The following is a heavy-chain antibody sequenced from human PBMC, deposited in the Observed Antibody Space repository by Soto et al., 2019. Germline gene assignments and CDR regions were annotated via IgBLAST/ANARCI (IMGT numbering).Heavy chain of an antibody. CDR3: AKDKGCTNGVCYYGMDV. V-gene: IGHV3-30*18. CDR1: GFTFSSYG. CDR2: ISYDGSNK. Sequence: GGSLRLSCAASGFTFSSYGMHWVRQAPGKGLEWVAVISYDGSNKYYADSVKGRFTISRDNSKNTLYLQMNSLRAEDTAVYYCAKDKGCTNGVCYYGMDVWGQGTTVTVSS. D-gene: IGHD2-8*01. J-gene: IGHJ6*02.